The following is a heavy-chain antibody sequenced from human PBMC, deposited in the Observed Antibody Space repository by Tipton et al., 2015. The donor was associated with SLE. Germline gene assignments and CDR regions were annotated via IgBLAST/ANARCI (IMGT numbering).Heavy chain of an antibody. D-gene: IGHD3-9*01. CDR3: ATVGLGAPSLTGAFDT. CDR1: GYTFIGHG. V-gene: IGHV1-18*01. J-gene: IGHJ3*02. Sequence: QLVQSGAEVKKPGASVKVSCKASGYTFIGHGISWVRQAPGQGLEWMAWISIYSGLANTKYAPRFQDRVTMTTDTSTSTAYLELRSLRSDDTAVYYCATVGLGAPSLTGAFDTWGQGTMVTVSS. CDR2: ISIYSGLANT.